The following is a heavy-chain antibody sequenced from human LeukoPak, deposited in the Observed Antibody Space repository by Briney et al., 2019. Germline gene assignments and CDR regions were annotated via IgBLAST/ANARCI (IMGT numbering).Heavy chain of an antibody. CDR3: AIPNYDNVWGNFSC. Sequence: PGGSLRLSCAASGFTFSSYAMSWVRQAPGKGLEWVSAISGSGGSTYYADSVKGRFTISRDNSKNTLYVQMNSLRAEDTAVYYCAIPNYDNVWGNFSCWDQGTLVTVSS. D-gene: IGHD3-16*01. CDR1: GFTFSSYA. J-gene: IGHJ4*02. V-gene: IGHV3-23*01. CDR2: ISGSGGST.